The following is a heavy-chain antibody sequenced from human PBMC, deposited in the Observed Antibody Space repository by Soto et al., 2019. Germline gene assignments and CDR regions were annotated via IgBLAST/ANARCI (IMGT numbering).Heavy chain of an antibody. V-gene: IGHV4-59*12. CDR3: ASATRCFIHV. D-gene: IGHD3-16*01. J-gene: IGHJ6*02. CDR1: GDSISDYY. Sequence: SETLWRTYIVSGDSISDYYGSCIRQPPGKVLGWIGYIYHSGSTYYNAPLQSRVTISVHTSKNQSSLKLRSLPAADTAVYYCASATRCFIHVWGQGTKVTVSS. CDR2: IYHSGST.